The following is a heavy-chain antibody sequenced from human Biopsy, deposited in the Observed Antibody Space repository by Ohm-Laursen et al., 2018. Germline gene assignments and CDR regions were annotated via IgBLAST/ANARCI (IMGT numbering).Heavy chain of an antibody. V-gene: IGHV4-59*07. CDR1: GGSIISYY. J-gene: IGHJ5*02. CDR2: VYNGGIT. CDR3: ARTPRDSFWSGSYKRGLWFDP. Sequence: PSDTLSLTCSVSGGSIISYYWAWIRQPPGKGLEWIGHVYNGGITNYNPSLKSRVTISKDTSKNQFSLQVNSVTAADTAVYYCARTPRDSFWSGSYKRGLWFDPWGQGTPVIVSS. D-gene: IGHD3-3*01.